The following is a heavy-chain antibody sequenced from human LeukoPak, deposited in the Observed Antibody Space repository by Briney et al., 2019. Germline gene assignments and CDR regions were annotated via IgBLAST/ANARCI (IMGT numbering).Heavy chain of an antibody. V-gene: IGHV3-48*01. D-gene: IGHD6-19*01. CDR3: VKVSSCCLGSLNY. CDR1: GFTFSSYS. Sequence: GGSLRLSCAASGFTFSSYSMNWVRQAPGKGLEWVSYISSSYSTIYYADSVKGRFTISRDDVKHSLYLQMDSLRAEDTAIYFCVKVSSCCLGSLNYWGQGTLVTVSS. J-gene: IGHJ4*02. CDR2: ISSSYSTI.